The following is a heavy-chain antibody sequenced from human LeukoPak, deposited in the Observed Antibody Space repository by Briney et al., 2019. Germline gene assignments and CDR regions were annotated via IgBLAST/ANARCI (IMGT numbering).Heavy chain of an antibody. V-gene: IGHV4-34*01. CDR2: INHSGST. CDR3: ARGRYSSSSYWFDP. CDR1: GGSFSGYY. J-gene: IGHJ5*02. D-gene: IGHD6-13*01. Sequence: SETLSLTCAVYGGSFSGYYWSWIRQPPGKGLEWIGEINHSGSTNYNPSLKSRVIISVDTSKNQFSLKLSSVTAADTAVYYCARGRYSSSSYWFDPWGQGTLVTVSS.